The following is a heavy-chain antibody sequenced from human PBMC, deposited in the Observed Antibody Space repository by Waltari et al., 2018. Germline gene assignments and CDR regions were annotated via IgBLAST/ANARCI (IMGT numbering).Heavy chain of an antibody. J-gene: IGHJ4*02. V-gene: IGHV3-21*03. CDR2: ITYDNAHR. Sequence: EVHVVESGGGLVKPGGSLRLSCAASGFPFSGCNMNWVRQAPGKGLEWVASITYDNAHRFYADSVKGRFTISRDNAKNSLSLQMDSLRAEDTAVFFCASLSHAVIGNDYWGQGTLVTVSS. CDR1: GFPFSGCN. CDR3: ASLSHAVIGNDY. D-gene: IGHD6-19*01.